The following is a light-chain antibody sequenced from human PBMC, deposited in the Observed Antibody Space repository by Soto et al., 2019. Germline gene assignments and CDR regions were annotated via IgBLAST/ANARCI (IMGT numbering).Light chain of an antibody. CDR2: DAS. V-gene: IGKV3-11*01. CDR3: QQRSNWPPIT. CDR1: QNINRY. Sequence: EIVLTQSPATLSLSPGERATLSCRAGQNINRYLAWYQQKPGQAPRLVIYDASNRATGIPARFSGSGSGTDFTLTISSLEPEDFAVYYCQQRSNWPPITFGQGTKVEIK. J-gene: IGKJ1*01.